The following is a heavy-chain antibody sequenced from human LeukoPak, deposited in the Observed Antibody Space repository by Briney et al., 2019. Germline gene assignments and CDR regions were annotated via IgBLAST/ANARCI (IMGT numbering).Heavy chain of an antibody. D-gene: IGHD5-24*01. CDR1: GGSFSGYY. Sequence: PSETLSLTCAVYGGSFSGYYWSWIRQPPGKGLEWIGEINHSGSTYYNPSLKSRVTISVDTSKNQFSLKLSSVTAADTAVYYCARQGRQVATINYFDYWGQGTLVTVSS. CDR2: INHSGST. J-gene: IGHJ4*02. V-gene: IGHV4-34*01. CDR3: ARQGRQVATINYFDY.